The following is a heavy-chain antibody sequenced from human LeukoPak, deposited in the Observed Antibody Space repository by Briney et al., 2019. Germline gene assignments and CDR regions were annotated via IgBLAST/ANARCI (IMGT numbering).Heavy chain of an antibody. V-gene: IGHV1-3*01. J-gene: IGHJ4*02. Sequence: ASVKVSCKASGYTFTTYAMHWVRQAPGQRLEWMGWINAGNGNTKYSQKFQARVTITRDTSASTAYMELSSLRSEDTAEYYCARDPIGSRWPYYFDYWGQGTLVTVS. CDR1: GYTFTTYA. CDR3: ARDPIGSRWPYYFDY. D-gene: IGHD6-13*01. CDR2: INAGNGNT.